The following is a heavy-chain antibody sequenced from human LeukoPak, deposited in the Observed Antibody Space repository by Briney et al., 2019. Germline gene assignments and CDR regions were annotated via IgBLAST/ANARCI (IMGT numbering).Heavy chain of an antibody. J-gene: IGHJ3*02. CDR1: GFTFDYHA. V-gene: IGHV3-43*02. CDR3: ASQTKHYYGSGSYWSAFDI. CDR2: SGNDGST. D-gene: IGHD3-10*01. Sequence: AGGSLRLSCAASGFTFDYHAMHWVRQAPGKGLECVSLSGNDGSTTYADSVKGRFTISRDSSKNSLYLEMNSLRTEDTALYHCASQTKHYYGSGSYWSAFDIWGQGTMVIVSS.